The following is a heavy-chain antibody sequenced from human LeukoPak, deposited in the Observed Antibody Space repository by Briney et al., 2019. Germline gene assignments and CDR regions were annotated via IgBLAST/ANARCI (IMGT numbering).Heavy chain of an antibody. V-gene: IGHV4-4*07. CDR1: GASISSFY. Sequence: KPSETLSLTCTVSGASISSFYLSWIRQPAGKGLEWIGRIYISGSTNYNPSLKSRVTMSLDTSKNQFSLKLTSVTAADTAVYYCARGPESSGYYTFDFWGQGTLVTVSS. D-gene: IGHD3-22*01. CDR2: IYISGST. CDR3: ARGPESSGYYTFDF. J-gene: IGHJ4*02.